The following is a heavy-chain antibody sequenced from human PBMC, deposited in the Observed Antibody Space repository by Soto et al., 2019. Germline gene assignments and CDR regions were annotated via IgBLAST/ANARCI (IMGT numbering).Heavy chain of an antibody. D-gene: IGHD6-19*01. CDR3: ARDSIISAMVAGTVY. CDR1: GYAFTSYL. CDR2: INTGNGNT. V-gene: IGHV1-3*04. J-gene: IGHJ4*02. Sequence: SVKVSCKPSGYAFTSYLLYWVRQAPGQRLEWMGWINTGNGNTKYSQKFQGRVTITRDTSASTAYMELRSLRSDDTAVYYCARDSIISAMVAGTVYWGQGTLVTVSS.